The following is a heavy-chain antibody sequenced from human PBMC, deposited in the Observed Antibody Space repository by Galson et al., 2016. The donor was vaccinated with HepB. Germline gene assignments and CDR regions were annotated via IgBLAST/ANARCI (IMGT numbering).Heavy chain of an antibody. D-gene: IGHD6-19*01. J-gene: IGHJ4*02. CDR2: ISGDGHST. CDR3: AKGVAGKGFDY. Sequence: SLRLSCAASGLTFSTYVMSWVRQAPGKGLEWVSGISGDGHSTYYADSVKGRFTISRDNSKNTLYLQMNSLRAEDTAVYYCAKGVAGKGFDYWGQGTLVTVSS. V-gene: IGHV3-23*01. CDR1: GLTFSTYV.